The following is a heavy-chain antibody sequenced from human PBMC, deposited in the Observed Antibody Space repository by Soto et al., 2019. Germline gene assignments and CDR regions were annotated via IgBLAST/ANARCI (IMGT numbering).Heavy chain of an antibody. V-gene: IGHV4-30-4*01. CDR3: ARVRTYYYYYMDV. CDR1: GGSISSGDYY. CDR2: IYYSGST. Sequence: SETLSLTCTVSGGSISSGDYYWSWIRQPPGKGLEWIGYIYYSGSTYYNPSLKSRVTISVDTSKNQFSLKLSSVTAAVTAVYYCARVRTYYYYYMDVWGKGTTVTVSS. J-gene: IGHJ6*03.